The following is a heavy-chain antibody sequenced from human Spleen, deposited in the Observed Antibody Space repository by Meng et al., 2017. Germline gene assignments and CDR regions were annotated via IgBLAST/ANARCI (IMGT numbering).Heavy chain of an antibody. Sequence: QVDLQQWGSGLLKPSETLSLTCAVYVGSFSGYYWSWIRQPPGKVMEWIGDMNHSGSTNYTPSLKSRVTISVGTSTNQFSMKLNSVTAADTAVYYCARDDSSGYSFDTWGQGTLVTVSS. D-gene: IGHD3-22*01. CDR1: VGSFSGYY. CDR3: ARDDSSGYSFDT. V-gene: IGHV4-34*01. CDR2: MNHSGST. J-gene: IGHJ4*02.